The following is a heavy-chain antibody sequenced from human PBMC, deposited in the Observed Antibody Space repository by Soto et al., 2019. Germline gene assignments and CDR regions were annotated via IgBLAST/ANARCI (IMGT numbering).Heavy chain of an antibody. CDR3: VRNLGFFDY. Sequence: LRPSCAASGFTFNNYGMSWVRQAPGKGLEWVSGIIGSGGSTYYADSVKGRFTISRDNSKNTLHLQMNSLRAEDTAVYYCVRNLGFFDYWGQGTRVTVSS. J-gene: IGHJ4*02. CDR1: GFTFNNYG. V-gene: IGHV3-23*01. CDR2: IIGSGGST. D-gene: IGHD3-10*01.